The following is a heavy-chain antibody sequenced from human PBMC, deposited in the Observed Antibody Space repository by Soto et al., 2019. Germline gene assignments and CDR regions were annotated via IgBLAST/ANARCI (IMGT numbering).Heavy chain of an antibody. D-gene: IGHD6-6*01. V-gene: IGHV3-30*18. Sequence: QVQLVESGGGVVQPGGSLQLSCEASGFTFSHYGMHWVRQAPGKGLEWVAIISHDGNNKYYADSVRGRFTISRDSSKNTLYLHVHSLRVEDTAVYFCAKDRVSRSLPDYWGQGTLVTVSS. CDR1: GFTFSHYG. J-gene: IGHJ4*01. CDR3: AKDRVSRSLPDY. CDR2: ISHDGNNK.